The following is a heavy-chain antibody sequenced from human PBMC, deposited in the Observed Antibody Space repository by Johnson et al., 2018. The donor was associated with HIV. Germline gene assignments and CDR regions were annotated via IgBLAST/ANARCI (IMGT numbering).Heavy chain of an antibody. D-gene: IGHD3-10*01. CDR2: IYSGGST. V-gene: IGHV3-66*01. CDR3: ARDIMRAGSYYDAFDI. Sequence: VQLVESGGGLVQPGGSLRLSCAASGFTVSSNYMSWVRQAPGKGLEWVSVIYSGGSTYYADSVKGRFTISRDNSKNTLYLQMTSLRAEDTAVYYCARDIMRAGSYYDAFDIWGQGTMVTVSS. CDR1: GFTVSSNY. J-gene: IGHJ3*02.